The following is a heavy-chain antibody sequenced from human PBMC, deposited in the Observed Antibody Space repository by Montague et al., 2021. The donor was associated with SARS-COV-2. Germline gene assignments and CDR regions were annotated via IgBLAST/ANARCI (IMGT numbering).Heavy chain of an antibody. CDR2: MSGSGVRR. CDR1: GFLFSNYA. Sequence: SLSLSFAASGFLFSNYAMTWFRQAPGKGLEWVSTMSGSGVRRDYADSVKGRFTISRDSSKNTLYLQMNSLRVEDTAVYYCAKDTATIRIAVALMDVWGQGTTVIVSS. D-gene: IGHD6-19*01. CDR3: AKDTATIRIAVALMDV. V-gene: IGHV3-23*01. J-gene: IGHJ6*02.